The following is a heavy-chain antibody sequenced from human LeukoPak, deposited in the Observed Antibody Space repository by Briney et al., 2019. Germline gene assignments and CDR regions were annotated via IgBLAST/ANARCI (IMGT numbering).Heavy chain of an antibody. CDR1: GGSINSYY. V-gene: IGHV4-59*08. CDR2: IYYSGST. D-gene: IGHD6-13*01. CDR3: ARAYSSSWYWNWFDP. J-gene: IGHJ5*02. Sequence: SETLSLTCTVSGGSINSYYWSWIRQPPGKGPEWIGYIYYSGSTNYNPSLKSRVTISVDTSKNQFSLKVSSVSAADTAVYYCARAYSSSWYWNWFDPWGQGTLVTVSS.